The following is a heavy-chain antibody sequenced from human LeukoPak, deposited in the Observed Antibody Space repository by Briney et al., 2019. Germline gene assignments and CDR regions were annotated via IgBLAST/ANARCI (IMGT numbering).Heavy chain of an antibody. CDR2: ISGSGGDT. CDR1: GVTFSNYA. CDR3: AKDKGDWTRDTLLPRDNYFDY. J-gene: IGHJ4*02. Sequence: GGSLRLSCAASGVTFSNYAMTWVRQAPRKGLEWVSIISGSGGDTYYADSVKGRFTISRDNSKNALYLQMDSLRPEDTALYYCAKDKGDWTRDTLLPRDNYFDYWGQGAQVTVSS. D-gene: IGHD5-18*01. V-gene: IGHV3-23*01.